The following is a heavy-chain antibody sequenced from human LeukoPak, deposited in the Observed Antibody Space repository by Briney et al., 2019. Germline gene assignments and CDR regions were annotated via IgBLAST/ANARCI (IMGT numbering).Heavy chain of an antibody. J-gene: IGHJ4*02. D-gene: IGHD2-2*01. V-gene: IGHV4-39*01. CDR2: IYYSGST. CDR1: GGSISSSSYY. CDR3: ARHYGRHCSSNPCPFDY. Sequence: SETLSLTCTVSGGSISSSSYYWGWIRQPPGKGLEWIGSIYYSGSTYYNPSLKSRVTISVDTSKNQFSLKLSSVTAADTAVYYCARHYGRHCSSNPCPFDYWGQGSLVTVSS.